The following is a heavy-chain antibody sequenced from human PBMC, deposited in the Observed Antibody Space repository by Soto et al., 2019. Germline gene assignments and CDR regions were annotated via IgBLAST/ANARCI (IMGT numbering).Heavy chain of an antibody. CDR2: IVVGSDNT. D-gene: IGHD2-15*01. Sequence: GASVKVSCKASGFTFSNSALQWVRQARGQRLEWIGWIVVGSDNTNYAQKFQERVTITRDMSTSTAYMELTRLRSEDTAMYYCAAGKGRFIGGTCYTWDGMDVCGQGTSVTVSS. CDR3: AAGKGRFIGGTCYTWDGMDV. V-gene: IGHV1-58*01. J-gene: IGHJ6*02. CDR1: GFTFSNSA.